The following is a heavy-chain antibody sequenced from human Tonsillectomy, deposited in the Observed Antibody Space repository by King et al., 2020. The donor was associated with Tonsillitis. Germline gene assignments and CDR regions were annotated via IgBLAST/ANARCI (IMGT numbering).Heavy chain of an antibody. CDR1: GFTVSSNY. CDR3: ARARYCSGGSCYSDQVYFDY. D-gene: IGHD2-15*01. CDR2: IYSGGST. J-gene: IGHJ4*02. Sequence: VQLVESGGGLVQPGGSLRLSCAASGFTVSSNYMSWVRQAPGKGLEWVSVIYSGGSTYYADSVKGRFTISRHNSKNTLYLQMNSLRAEDTAVYYCARARYCSGGSCYSDQVYFDYWGQGTLVTVSS. V-gene: IGHV3-53*04.